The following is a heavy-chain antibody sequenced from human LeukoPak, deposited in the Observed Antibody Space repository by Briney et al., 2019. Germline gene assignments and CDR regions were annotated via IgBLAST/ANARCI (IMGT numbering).Heavy chain of an antibody. CDR2: INHSGST. D-gene: IGHD2-2*01. CDR1: SGSFGGYY. J-gene: IGHJ1*01. V-gene: IGHV4-34*01. CDR3: ATYSSSNGREFQY. Sequence: SETLSLTCDVYSGSFGGYYWSWIRQPPGKGLEWIGEINHSGSTSYNPSLKSRVSISVDASKNQFSLKLSSVTAADTAVYYCATYSSSNGREFQYWGQGTLVTVSS.